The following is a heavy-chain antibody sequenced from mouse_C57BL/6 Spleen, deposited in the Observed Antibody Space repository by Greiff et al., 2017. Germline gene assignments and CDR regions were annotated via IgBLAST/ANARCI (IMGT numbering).Heavy chain of an antibody. CDR2: IDPETGGT. J-gene: IGHJ4*01. D-gene: IGHD2-4*01. CDR3: TRPYDYGAMGY. CDR1: GYTFTDYE. V-gene: IGHV1-15*01. Sequence: VQLQQSGAELVRPGASVTLSCKASGYTFTDYEMHWVKQTPVHGLEWIGAIDPETGGTAYNQKFKGKAILTADKSSRAAYMELRSLTSEDSAVYYCTRPYDYGAMGYWGQGTSVTVSS.